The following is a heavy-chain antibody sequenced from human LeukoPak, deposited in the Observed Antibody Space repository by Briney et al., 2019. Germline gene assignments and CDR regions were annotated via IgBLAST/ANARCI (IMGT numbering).Heavy chain of an antibody. Sequence: GASVKVSCKASGYTFTGSYIHWMRQAPGQGLEWMGWINPNSGYTDSAQSFQGRVTLTRDTSISTAYMELSSLRSDDTAVYYCARAVTLTDIDYWGQGTLVTVSS. D-gene: IGHD4-11*01. CDR1: GYTFTGSY. J-gene: IGHJ4*02. CDR3: ARAVTLTDIDY. V-gene: IGHV1-2*02. CDR2: INPNSGYT.